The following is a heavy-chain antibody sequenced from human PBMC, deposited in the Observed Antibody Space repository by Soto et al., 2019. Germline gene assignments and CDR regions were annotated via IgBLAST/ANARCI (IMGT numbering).Heavy chain of an antibody. J-gene: IGHJ6*02. CDR1: GGSVSHNKPA. V-gene: IGHV6-1*01. CDR2: TYYRSKWHN. CDR3: TRVGLGGGMDV. Sequence: SQPLSLTCPFSGGSVSHNKPAWAWVRQSPSRGFEWLGRTYYRSKWHNDYAISLKTRIIINPDTSRNQLSLQLHSVTPEDTAVYYCTRVGLGGGMDVWGQGTRV. D-gene: IGHD3-10*01.